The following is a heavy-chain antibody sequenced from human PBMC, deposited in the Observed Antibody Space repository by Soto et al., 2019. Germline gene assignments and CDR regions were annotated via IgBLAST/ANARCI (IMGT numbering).Heavy chain of an antibody. Sequence: QVQLVQSGAEVKKPGASVKVSCKASGYTFTNFGIXXXXQAXGQGLEWMGWISAYNXNTXYAQNFQGRVTMTTDTXXXXXXXXXXXXXXXXXXXXXXXXXXXXXXYWGQGTLVTVSS. V-gene: IGHV1-18*01. CDR3: XXXXXXXXY. CDR2: ISAYNXNT. J-gene: IGHJ4*02. CDR1: GYTFTNFG.